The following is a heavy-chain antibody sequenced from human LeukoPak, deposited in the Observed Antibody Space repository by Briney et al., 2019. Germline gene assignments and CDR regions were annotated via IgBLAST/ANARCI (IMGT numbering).Heavy chain of an antibody. V-gene: IGHV3-74*01. J-gene: IGHJ4*02. Sequence: GGSLRLSCAASGFTLSSYWMDWVRQAPGIGLVWVAGISRDGSTTTYAGSVKGRFTISRDNAKNTLYLQMNSLGAEDTAVYYCARVRLRSGYDTIDYWGQGTLVTVSS. CDR2: ISRDGSTT. D-gene: IGHD5-12*01. CDR3: ARVRLRSGYDTIDY. CDR1: GFTLSSYW.